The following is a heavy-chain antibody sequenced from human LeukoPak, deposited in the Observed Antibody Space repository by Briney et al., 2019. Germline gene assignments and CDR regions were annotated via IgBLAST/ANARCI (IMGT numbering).Heavy chain of an antibody. V-gene: IGHV4-39*01. Sequence: SETLSLTCTVSGGSISSSSYYWGWIRQPPGKGLEWIGSIYYSGSTYYNPSLKSRVTISVDTSKNQFSLKLSSVTAADTAVYYCARQVMEIAVAFDYWGQGTLVTVSS. CDR3: ARQVMEIAVAFDY. D-gene: IGHD6-19*01. J-gene: IGHJ4*02. CDR2: IYYSGST. CDR1: GGSISSSSYY.